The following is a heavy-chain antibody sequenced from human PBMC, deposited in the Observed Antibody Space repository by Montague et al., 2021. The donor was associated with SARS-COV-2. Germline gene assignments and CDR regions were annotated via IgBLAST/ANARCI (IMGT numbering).Heavy chain of an antibody. CDR3: ARLPYDNSYGMDV. CDR2: IDYSGST. V-gene: IGHV4-59*01. D-gene: IGHD3-9*01. CDR1: GGSISTYY. J-gene: IGHJ6*02. Sequence: TLSLTCTVSGGSISTYYWNWIRQFPGKGLEWIGYIDYSGSTNYNPSLQSRVIISVDRSKIQFSLKLNSVTAADTAIYYCARLPYDNSYGMDVWGQGTTVTVSS.